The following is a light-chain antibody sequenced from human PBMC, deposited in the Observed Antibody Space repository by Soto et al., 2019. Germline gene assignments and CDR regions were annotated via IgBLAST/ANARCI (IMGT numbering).Light chain of an antibody. CDR1: SSNIGAGYD. J-gene: IGLJ1*01. CDR3: QSYDSSLSGYV. V-gene: IGLV1-40*01. Sequence: QAVVTQPPSVSGAPGQRVTISCTGSSSNIGAGYDVHWYQQLPGTAPKLLIYGNSNRPSGVPDRFSGSKSGTSASLVITGLQAEDEADYYCQSYDSSLSGYVFGTGTTLTVL. CDR2: GNS.